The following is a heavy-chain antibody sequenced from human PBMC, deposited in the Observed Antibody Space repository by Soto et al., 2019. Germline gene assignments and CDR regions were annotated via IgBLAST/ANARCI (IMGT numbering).Heavy chain of an antibody. J-gene: IGHJ6*02. CDR3: ARDNNWNSRSRQPYYYYGMDV. CDR2: ISAYNGNT. CDR1: GYTFTSYG. Sequence: VSVKVSCKASGYTFTSYGISWVRQAPGQGLEWMGWISAYNGNTNYAQKLQGRVTMTTDTSTSTAYMELRSLRSDDTAVYYCARDNNWNSRSRQPYYYYGMDVWGQGTTVTVSS. V-gene: IGHV1-18*01. D-gene: IGHD1-7*01.